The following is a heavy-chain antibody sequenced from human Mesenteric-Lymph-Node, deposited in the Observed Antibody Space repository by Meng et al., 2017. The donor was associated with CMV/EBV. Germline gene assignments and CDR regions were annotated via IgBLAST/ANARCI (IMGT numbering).Heavy chain of an antibody. V-gene: IGHV4-59*01. CDR3: ARASTYSDIWRAPRPRDYYNGMDV. J-gene: IGHJ6*02. CDR2: IYSSGNT. CDR1: GGSISGYY. Sequence: SETLSLTCTVSGGSISGYYWNWVRQPPRKGLEWIGHIYSSGNTKYNPSLKSRVSISADTSMNQFSLRLTSVTAADTAVYYCARASTYSDIWRAPRPRDYYNGMDVWGQGTTVSLL. D-gene: IGHD3-3*01.